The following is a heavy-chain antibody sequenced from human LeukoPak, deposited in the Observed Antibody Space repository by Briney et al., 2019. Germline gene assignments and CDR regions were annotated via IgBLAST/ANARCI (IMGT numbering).Heavy chain of an antibody. Sequence: ASVKVSCKASGHTFTSYGISWVRQAPGQGLEWMGWISAYNGNTNYAQKLQGRVTMTTDTSTSTAYMELRSLRSDDTAVYYCARGGLGSSSWYRSNWFDPWGQGTLVTVSS. CDR1: GHTFTSYG. D-gene: IGHD6-13*01. CDR2: ISAYNGNT. CDR3: ARGGLGSSSWYRSNWFDP. V-gene: IGHV1-18*01. J-gene: IGHJ5*02.